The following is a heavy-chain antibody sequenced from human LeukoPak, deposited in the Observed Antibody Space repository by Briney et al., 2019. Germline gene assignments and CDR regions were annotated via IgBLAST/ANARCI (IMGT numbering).Heavy chain of an antibody. J-gene: IGHJ5*01. Sequence: GGSLRLSCAASGFTFSSYRMNWVRRAPGKGLVWVSSISGSSTCRGYADSVKGRFTISRDNAKNALYLQLDSLRPEDTAVYYCATDHSSTRYVDTSGHRTPVTVSS. V-gene: IGHV3-21*01. CDR2: ISGSSTCR. D-gene: IGHD2-2*01. CDR1: GFTFSSYR. CDR3: ATDHSSTRYVDT.